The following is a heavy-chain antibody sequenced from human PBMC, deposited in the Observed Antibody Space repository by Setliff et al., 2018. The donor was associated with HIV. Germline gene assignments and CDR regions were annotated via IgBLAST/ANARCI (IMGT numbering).Heavy chain of an antibody. Sequence: SCKASGGTFSSYAISWIRQHPGKGLEWIGYIYYSGSTYYKPSLKSRVSISVDTSKNQFSLKLSSVTAADTAVYYCARSTLGARGYAIPTPLEFDPWGQGTLGTSPQ. CDR1: GGTFSSYA. V-gene: IGHV4-59*01. CDR2: IYYSGST. J-gene: IGHJ5*02. D-gene: IGHD2-21*01. CDR3: ARSTLGARGYAIPTPLEFDP.